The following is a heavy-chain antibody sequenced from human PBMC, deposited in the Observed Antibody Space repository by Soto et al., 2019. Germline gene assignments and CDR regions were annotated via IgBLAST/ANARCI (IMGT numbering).Heavy chain of an antibody. D-gene: IGHD6-19*01. V-gene: IGHV4-61*01. J-gene: IGHJ6*01. CDR2: IYYSGST. CDR3: ARGIEGWYQGRYYYGMDV. Sequence: QVQLQESGPGLVKPSETLSLTCTVSGGSVSSGSYYWSWIRQPPGKGLEWIGYIYYSGSTNYNPSLKSRVTISVDTSKNQFSLKLSSVTAADTAEYYCARGIEGWYQGRYYYGMDVW. CDR1: GGSVSSGSYY.